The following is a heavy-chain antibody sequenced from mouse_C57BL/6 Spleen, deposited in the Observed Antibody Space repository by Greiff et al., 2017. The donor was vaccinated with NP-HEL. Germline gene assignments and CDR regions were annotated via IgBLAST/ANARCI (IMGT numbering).Heavy chain of an antibody. CDR1: GYSITSGYD. CDR3: ARDSGYYAFAY. D-gene: IGHD2-3*01. CDR2: ISYSGST. J-gene: IGHJ3*01. Sequence: VQLQQSGPGMVKPSQSLSLTCTVTGYSITSGYDWHWIRHFPGNKLEWMGYISYSGSTNYNPSLKSRISITHDTSKNHFFLKLNSVTTEDTATYYCARDSGYYAFAYWGQGTLVTVSA. V-gene: IGHV3-1*01.